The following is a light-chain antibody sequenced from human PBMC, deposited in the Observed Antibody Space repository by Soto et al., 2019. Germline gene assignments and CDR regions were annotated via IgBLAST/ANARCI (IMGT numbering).Light chain of an antibody. CDR1: QSVSSN. CDR2: GAS. Sequence: ELVMTQSPDTLSVSPGERATLSCRASQSVSSNLAWYQQKPGQAPRLLIYGASTRATGIPARFSGSGSGTEFTLTISSLQSEDFAVYYCQQYNDWPITFGQGTRLEI. J-gene: IGKJ5*01. CDR3: QQYNDWPIT. V-gene: IGKV3-15*01.